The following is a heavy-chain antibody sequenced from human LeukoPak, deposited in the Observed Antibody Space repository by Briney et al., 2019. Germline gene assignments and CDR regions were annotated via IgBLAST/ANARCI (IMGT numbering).Heavy chain of an antibody. V-gene: IGHV4-31*03. J-gene: IGHJ4*02. CDR1: GGSISSGGYY. CDR2: IYYSGST. D-gene: IGHD4-11*01. CDR3: ASQLYSNYVDY. Sequence: SETLSLTCTVSGGSISSGGYYWSWIRQHPGKGLGWIGYIYYSGSTYCNPSLKSRVTISVDTSKNQFSLKLSSVTAADTAVYYCASQLYSNYVDYWGQGTLVTVSS.